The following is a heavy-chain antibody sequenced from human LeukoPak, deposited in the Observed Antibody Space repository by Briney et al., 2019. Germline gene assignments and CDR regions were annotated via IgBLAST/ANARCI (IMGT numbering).Heavy chain of an antibody. Sequence: SETLSLTCAVYDGSFSGYYWSWIRQPPGKGLEWIGEINHSGSTNYNPSLKSRVTISVDTSKNQFSLKLSSVTAADTAVYYCARGSRGYSGYAVGKLDYWGQGTLVTVSS. V-gene: IGHV4-34*01. CDR2: INHSGST. CDR3: ARGSRGYSGYAVGKLDY. CDR1: DGSFSGYY. J-gene: IGHJ4*02. D-gene: IGHD5-12*01.